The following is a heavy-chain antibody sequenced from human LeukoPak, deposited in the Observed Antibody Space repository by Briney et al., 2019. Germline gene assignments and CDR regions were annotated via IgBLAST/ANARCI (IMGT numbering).Heavy chain of an antibody. Sequence: SETLSLTCTVSGGSISNYYWTWIGQPPGKGLEWIGHIYYSGSTNYNPSLKSRVTMSIDTPKRQFSLKLTSVTAADTAVYYCATSNYYNGMDVWGQGTTVTVSS. CDR2: IYYSGST. J-gene: IGHJ6*02. CDR1: GGSISNYY. CDR3: ATSNYYNGMDV. V-gene: IGHV4-59*08.